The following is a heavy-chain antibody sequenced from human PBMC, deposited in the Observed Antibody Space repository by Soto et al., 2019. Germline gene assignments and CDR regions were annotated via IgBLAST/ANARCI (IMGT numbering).Heavy chain of an antibody. CDR1: GYTFTSYG. V-gene: IGHV1-18*01. J-gene: IGHJ1*01. D-gene: IGHD2-15*01. Sequence: GASVKVSCKASGYTFTSYGISWVRQAPGQGLEWMGWISAYNGNTNYAQKLQGRVTMTTDTSTSTAYMELRSLRSDDTAVYYCARDPRRYCSGGSCYGHFQHWGQGTLVTVS. CDR3: ARDPRRYCSGGSCYGHFQH. CDR2: ISAYNGNT.